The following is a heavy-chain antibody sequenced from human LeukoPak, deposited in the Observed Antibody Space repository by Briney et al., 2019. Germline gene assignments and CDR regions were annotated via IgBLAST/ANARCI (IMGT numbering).Heavy chain of an antibody. CDR2: ILSGGDVF. J-gene: IGHJ3*02. CDR1: GFSFSSFA. CDR3: ARDPNGNYVGAFEM. D-gene: IGHD4-17*01. Sequence: PGGSLRLSCAASGFSFSSFAMMWVRQAPGMGLELISAILSGGDVFFYGDSARGRFTISRDDSTNTLFLQMNNLRADDSAVYYCARDPNGNYVGAFEMWGPETTVTVSS. V-gene: IGHV3-23*01.